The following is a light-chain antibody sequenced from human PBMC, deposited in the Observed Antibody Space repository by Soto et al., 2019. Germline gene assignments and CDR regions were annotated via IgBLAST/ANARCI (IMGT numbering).Light chain of an antibody. J-gene: IGKJ2*01. CDR2: SAS. Sequence: DIQMTQSPSSVSASVGDRVTISCRASQGVITYLAWYQQKPGKAPRLLIHSASSLESGVPSRFSGSGSGTDFSLTISSLEPEDVATYFCQQANSFPYTFGQGTKLDI. V-gene: IGKV1D-12*01. CDR3: QQANSFPYT. CDR1: QGVITY.